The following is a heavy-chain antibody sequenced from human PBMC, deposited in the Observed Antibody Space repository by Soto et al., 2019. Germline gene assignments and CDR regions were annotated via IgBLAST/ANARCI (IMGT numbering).Heavy chain of an antibody. Sequence: SETRSLTCTVSGSSITSSAYYWGSIRQHPGKGLEWIGYTAHRGTDNYSPYVKSRVSVSVSPSKSQFSLTVTSLTAADTAVYYCARVSATGTCWLDAWGPGTLVTVSS. J-gene: IGHJ5*02. V-gene: IGHV4-31*03. D-gene: IGHD1-1*01. CDR1: GSSITSSAYY. CDR3: ARVSATGTCWLDA. CDR2: TAHRGTD.